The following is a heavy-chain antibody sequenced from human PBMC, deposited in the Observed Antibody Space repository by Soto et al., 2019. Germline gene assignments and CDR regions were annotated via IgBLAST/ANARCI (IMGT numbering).Heavy chain of an antibody. CDR3: ARDEGDDYGDFEDF. CDR1: GGSIRSSY. CDR2: IYSTVST. Sequence: SDTLSLTCTVSGGSIRSSYWSWIRQPAGKGLEWIGRIYSTVSTNYNSSLKSRVTMSVDRSKNLFSLRLTSVTAADTAVYYCARDEGDDYGDFEDFWGQGILVTFSS. J-gene: IGHJ4*02. D-gene: IGHD4-17*01. V-gene: IGHV4-4*07.